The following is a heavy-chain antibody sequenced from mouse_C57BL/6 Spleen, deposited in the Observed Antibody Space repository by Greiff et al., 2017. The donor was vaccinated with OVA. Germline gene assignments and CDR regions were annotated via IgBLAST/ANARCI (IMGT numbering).Heavy chain of an antibody. D-gene: IGHD2-4*01. J-gene: IGHJ3*01. V-gene: IGHV1-53*01. CDR3: AREYYDYDEGFAY. Sequence: QVQLKQPGTELVKPGASVKLSFTASCYTFTSYWMHWVKQRPGQCLEWIGNINPSNGGTNYNEKFKSTATLTVDKSSSTAYMQLSSLTSEDSAVYYCAREYYDYDEGFAYWGQGTLGTVSA. CDR1: CYTFTSYW. CDR2: INPSNGGT.